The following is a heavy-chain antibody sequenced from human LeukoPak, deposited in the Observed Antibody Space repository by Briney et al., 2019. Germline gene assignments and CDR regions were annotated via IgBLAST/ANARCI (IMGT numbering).Heavy chain of an antibody. CDR2: ISYDGSNK. D-gene: IGHD1-26*01. V-gene: IGHV3-30-3*01. J-gene: IGHJ4*02. CDR1: GFTFSSYA. Sequence: PGRSLRLSCAASGFTFSSYAMHWVRQAPGKGLEWVAVISYDGSNKYYADSVKGRFTISRDNSKNTLYLQMNSLRAEDTAVYYCARSHYTLPYYFDYWGQGTLVTVPS. CDR3: ARSHYTLPYYFDY.